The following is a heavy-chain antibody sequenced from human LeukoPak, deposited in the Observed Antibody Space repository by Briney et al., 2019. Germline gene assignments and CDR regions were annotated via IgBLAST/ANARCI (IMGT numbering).Heavy chain of an antibody. CDR1: GFSFTNYG. CDR2: MSGSGGST. CDR3: AMGSSKRTQYDSSGYYVEYFQH. J-gene: IGHJ1*01. Sequence: GGTLRLSCAASGFSFTNYGMSWVRQAPGRGLEWVSVMSGSGGSTYYADSVKGRFTISRDNSKNTLYLQMNSLRAEDTAVYYCAMGSSKRTQYDSSGYYVEYFQHWGQGTLVTVSS. V-gene: IGHV3-23*01. D-gene: IGHD3-22*01.